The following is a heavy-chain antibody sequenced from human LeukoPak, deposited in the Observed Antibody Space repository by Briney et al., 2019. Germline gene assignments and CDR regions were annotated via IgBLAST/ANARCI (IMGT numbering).Heavy chain of an antibody. Sequence: SETLSLTCTVSGGSISSSSYYWGWIRQPPGKGLEWIGSIYYSGSTYYNPSLKSRVTISVDTSKNQFSLKLSSVTAADTAVYYCARHTRKLLWFGELPTHFGYWGQGTLVTASS. CDR2: IYYSGST. CDR1: GGSISSSSYY. D-gene: IGHD3-10*01. J-gene: IGHJ4*02. V-gene: IGHV4-39*01. CDR3: ARHTRKLLWFGELPTHFGY.